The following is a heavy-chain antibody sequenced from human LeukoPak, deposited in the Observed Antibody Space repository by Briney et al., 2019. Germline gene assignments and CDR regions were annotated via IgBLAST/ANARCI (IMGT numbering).Heavy chain of an antibody. CDR2: IYTSGST. CDR3: ARPEVGATRLEYFQH. D-gene: IGHD1-26*01. V-gene: IGHV4-4*07. J-gene: IGHJ1*01. CDR1: GGSISSYY. Sequence: SETLSLTCTVSGGSISSYYWSWIRQPAGKGLEWIGRIYTSGSTNYNPSLKSRVTMSVDTSKNQFSLKLSSVTAADTAVYYCARPEVGATRLEYFQHWGQGTLVTVSS.